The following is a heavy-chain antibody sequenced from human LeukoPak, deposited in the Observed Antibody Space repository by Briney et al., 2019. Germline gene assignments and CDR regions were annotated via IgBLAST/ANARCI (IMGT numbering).Heavy chain of an antibody. Sequence: GASVKVSCKASGYTFTSYDINWVRQATGQGLERMGWMNPNSGNTGYAQKFQGRVTMTRNTSISTAYMELSSLRSEDTAVYYCARGLRLGYCSGGSCSGGFDPWGQGTLVTVSS. CDR2: MNPNSGNT. V-gene: IGHV1-8*01. D-gene: IGHD2-15*01. CDR1: GYTFTSYD. J-gene: IGHJ5*02. CDR3: ARGLRLGYCSGGSCSGGFDP.